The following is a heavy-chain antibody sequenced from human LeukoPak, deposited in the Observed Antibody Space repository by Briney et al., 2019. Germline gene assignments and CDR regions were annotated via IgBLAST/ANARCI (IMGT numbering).Heavy chain of an antibody. D-gene: IGHD1-26*01. Sequence: SETLSLTCTVSGGSISSFYWNWIRQSPGKGLEWIGCIYYSGSTNYNPSLKSRVSISIDTSKNQFSLKLSSVTAADTAVYYCARANSGTYSSPWDYWGQGTLVNVSP. CDR2: IYYSGST. J-gene: IGHJ4*02. V-gene: IGHV4-59*12. CDR3: ARANSGTYSSPWDY. CDR1: GGSISSFY.